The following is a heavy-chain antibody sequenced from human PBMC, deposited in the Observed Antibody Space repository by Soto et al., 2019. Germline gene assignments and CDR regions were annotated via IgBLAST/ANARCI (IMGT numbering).Heavy chain of an antibody. CDR3: ATGLTLKNWFDP. Sequence: GASVKVSCKASGGTFSSYAISWVRQAPGQGLEWMGGIIPIFGTADYAQKFQGRVTITADESTSTAYMELSSLRSEDTAVYYCATGLTLKNWFDPWGQGTLVTV. D-gene: IGHD7-27*01. CDR2: IIPIFGTA. CDR1: GGTFSSYA. J-gene: IGHJ5*02. V-gene: IGHV1-69*13.